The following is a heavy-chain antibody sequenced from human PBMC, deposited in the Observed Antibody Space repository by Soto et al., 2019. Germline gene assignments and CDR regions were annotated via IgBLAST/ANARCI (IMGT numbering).Heavy chain of an antibody. J-gene: IGHJ4*02. V-gene: IGHV4-34*01. D-gene: IGHD3-10*01. CDR3: GKGAQPGYYDSGIFYCSVL. Sequence: PSETLSLTCAVCGGSFHGYYWIWIRQPPGKGLEWIGEIDPSGRASYNPTFKSRVSISVDTSKNQMSLQLTSASAAAAAVSYCGKGAQPGYYDSGIFYCSVLWGQGSLVAVA. CDR1: GGSFHGYY. CDR2: IDPSGRA.